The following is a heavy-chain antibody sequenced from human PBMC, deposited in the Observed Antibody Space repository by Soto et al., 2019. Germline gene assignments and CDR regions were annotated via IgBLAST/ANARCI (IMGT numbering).Heavy chain of an antibody. CDR2: INPNSGGT. CDR3: ARAFGGVIVNYYYYGMDV. D-gene: IGHD3-16*02. V-gene: IGHV1-2*04. J-gene: IGHJ6*02. CDR1: GYTFTGYY. Sequence: ASVKVSCKASGYTFTGYYMHWVRQAPGQGLEWMGWINPNSGGTNYAQKFQGWVTMTRDTSISTAYMELSRLRSDDTAVYYCARAFGGVIVNYYYYGMDVWGQGTTVTVSS.